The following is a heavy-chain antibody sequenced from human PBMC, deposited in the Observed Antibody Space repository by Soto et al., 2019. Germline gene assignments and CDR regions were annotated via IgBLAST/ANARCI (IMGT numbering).Heavy chain of an antibody. V-gene: IGHV1-24*01. CDR1: GYTFTSYG. D-gene: IGHD2-15*01. Sequence: VKVSCKASGYTFTSYGISWVRQAPGKGLEWMGGFDPEDGETIYAQKFQGRVTMTEDTSTDTAYMELSSLRSEDTAVYYCATLSIYGGNADAFDIWGQGTMVTVSS. CDR2: FDPEDGET. J-gene: IGHJ3*02. CDR3: ATLSIYGGNADAFDI.